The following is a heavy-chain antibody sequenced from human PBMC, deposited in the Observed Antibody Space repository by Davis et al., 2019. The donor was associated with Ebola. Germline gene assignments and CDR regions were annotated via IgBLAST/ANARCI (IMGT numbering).Heavy chain of an antibody. V-gene: IGHV7-4-1*02. Sequence: ASVKVSCKASGYSFTAQGMNWVRQAPGQGLEWMGWINTNTGNPTYAQDFTGRFIFSLDTSVSTAYLQISSLKAEDTAVYYCARHFGGSPGDYWGQGTLVTVSS. CDR1: GYSFTAQG. CDR2: INTNTGNP. CDR3: ARHFGGSPGDY. D-gene: IGHD1-26*01. J-gene: IGHJ4*02.